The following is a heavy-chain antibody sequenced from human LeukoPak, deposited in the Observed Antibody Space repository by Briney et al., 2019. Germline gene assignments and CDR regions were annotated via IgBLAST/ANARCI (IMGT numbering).Heavy chain of an antibody. CDR3: AKGLYSSSWFTPGDDY. CDR2: ISGSGGST. V-gene: IGHV3-23*01. Sequence: GGSLRLSCAASGFTFSSYAMSWVRQAPGKGLEWVSAISGSGGSTYYADSVKGRFTISGDNSKNTLYLQMNSLRAEDTAVYYCAKGLYSSSWFTPGDDYWGQGTLVTVSS. D-gene: IGHD6-13*01. J-gene: IGHJ4*02. CDR1: GFTFSSYA.